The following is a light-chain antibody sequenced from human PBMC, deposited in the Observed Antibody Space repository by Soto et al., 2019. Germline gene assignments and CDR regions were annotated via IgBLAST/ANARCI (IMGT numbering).Light chain of an antibody. CDR1: SSIIGAGYD. CDR3: QSYDSSLSCWV. J-gene: IGLJ3*02. V-gene: IGLV1-40*01. Sequence: QSVLTQPPSVSGAPGQRVTISCTGSSSIIGAGYDVHWYQQLPGTAPKLLIYGNSNRPSGVPDRFSGSKSGTSASLAITGLQAEDEADYYCQSYDSSLSCWVFGGGTKVTVL. CDR2: GNS.